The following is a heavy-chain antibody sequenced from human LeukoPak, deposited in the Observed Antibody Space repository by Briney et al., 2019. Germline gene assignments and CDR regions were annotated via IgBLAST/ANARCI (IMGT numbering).Heavy chain of an antibody. CDR1: GYTFTSYD. Sequence: ASVKVSCKASGYTFTSYDINWVRQATGQGLEWMGWMNPNNGNTGYAQKFQGRVTMTRDTSITTAYMELSSLRSEDTAMYYCARVSREGRDGYNYRDYWGQGTLVTVSS. CDR2: MNPNNGNT. CDR3: ARVSREGRDGYNYRDY. V-gene: IGHV1-8*01. J-gene: IGHJ4*02. D-gene: IGHD5-24*01.